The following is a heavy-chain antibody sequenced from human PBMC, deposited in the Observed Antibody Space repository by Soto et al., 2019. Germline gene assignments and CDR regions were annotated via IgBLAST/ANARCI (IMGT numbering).Heavy chain of an antibody. CDR2: IYYTGST. J-gene: IGHJ6*02. Sequence: SETLSLTCTVSGASIRSYYWSWIRQPPGKGLEWIGYIYYTGSTNYNPSLKSRVTISVDTSKNQFSLKLTSVTAADTAVYYCARDPDCSGRTCYYYGMDVWGQGTTVTVSS. D-gene: IGHD2-15*01. CDR1: GASIRSYY. CDR3: ARDPDCSGRTCYYYGMDV. V-gene: IGHV4-59*01.